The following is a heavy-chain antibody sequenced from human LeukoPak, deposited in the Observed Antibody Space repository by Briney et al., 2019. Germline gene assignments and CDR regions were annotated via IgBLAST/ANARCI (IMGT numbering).Heavy chain of an antibody. CDR3: TRLSGPATPHYGDYFDD. CDR2: IRSKANSYAT. Sequence: PGGSLRLSCAASGFTFSGSAMHWVRQASGKGLEWVGRIRSKANSYATAYAASVKGRFTISRDDSKNTAYLQMNSLKTEDTAVYYCTRLSGPATPHYGDYFDDWGQGTLVTVSS. J-gene: IGHJ4*02. D-gene: IGHD4-17*01. CDR1: GFTFSGSA. V-gene: IGHV3-73*01.